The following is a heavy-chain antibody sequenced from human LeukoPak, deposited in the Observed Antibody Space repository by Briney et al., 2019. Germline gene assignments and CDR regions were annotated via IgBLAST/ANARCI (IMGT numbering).Heavy chain of an antibody. D-gene: IGHD6-19*01. Sequence: PGGSLRLSCAASGFTFSSYSMIWVRQAPGKGLEWISFIRHDSSDIYYADSVKGRFTISRDNAKNSLYLQMNSLRAEDTDVYYCARGYSSGWYYYYGMDVWGQGTTVTVSS. V-gene: IGHV3-48*01. J-gene: IGHJ6*02. CDR1: GFTFSSYS. CDR3: ARGYSSGWYYYYGMDV. CDR2: IRHDSSDI.